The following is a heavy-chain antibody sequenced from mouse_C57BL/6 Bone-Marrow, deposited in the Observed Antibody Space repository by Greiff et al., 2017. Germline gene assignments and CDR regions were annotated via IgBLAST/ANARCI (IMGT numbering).Heavy chain of an antibody. CDR3: VRSGDNGGAWVDY. Sequence: VQLQQPGAELVKPGASVKLSCTASGFNITDYYMHWVKQRTEQGLEWIGRIDPDDGETKYAPNFQGQATLTADKSSNTAYMQLSSQTSEDTSVYYWVRSGDNGGAWVDYWGQGTTLTVSS. D-gene: IGHD1-2*01. CDR1: GFNITDYY. V-gene: IGHV14-2*01. CDR2: IDPDDGET. J-gene: IGHJ2*01.